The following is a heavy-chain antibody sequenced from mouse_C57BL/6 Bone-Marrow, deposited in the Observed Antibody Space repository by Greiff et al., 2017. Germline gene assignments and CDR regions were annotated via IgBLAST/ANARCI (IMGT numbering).Heavy chain of an antibody. CDR2: IYPGDGDT. CDR3: AREGYYDYLAWFAY. J-gene: IGHJ3*01. Sequence: QVQLQQSGPELVKPGASVKISCKASGYAFSSSWMNWVKQRPGKGLEWIGRIYPGDGDTNYNGKFKGKATLTADKSSSTAYMQLSSLTSEDSAVYFCAREGYYDYLAWFAYWGQGTLVTVSA. V-gene: IGHV1-82*01. D-gene: IGHD2-4*01. CDR1: GYAFSSSW.